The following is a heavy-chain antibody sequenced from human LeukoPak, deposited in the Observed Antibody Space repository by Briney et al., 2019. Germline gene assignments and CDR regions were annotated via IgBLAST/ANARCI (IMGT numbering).Heavy chain of an antibody. CDR1: GYSISSNYY. V-gene: IGHV4-38-2*02. J-gene: IGHJ4*02. CDR2: IYHSGTT. Sequence: PSETLSLTCAVSGYSISSNYYWGWIRQPPGKGLEWIGSIYHSGTTHYNPSLKSRVTISVDTSKNQFSLKLNSVTAADTAVYYYARDGYYDFWSGYSRGADYWGQGTLVTVSS. D-gene: IGHD3-3*01. CDR3: ARDGYYDFWSGYSRGADY.